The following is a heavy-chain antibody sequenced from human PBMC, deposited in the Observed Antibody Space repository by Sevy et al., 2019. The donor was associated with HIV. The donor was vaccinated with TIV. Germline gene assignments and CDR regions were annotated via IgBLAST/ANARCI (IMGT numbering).Heavy chain of an antibody. Sequence: GGSLRLSCAASALTFTRYAFHWVRQAPGKGPEWSGVISYEGSNIYYGPSVKGRFNISRDNSKNTLYLQMNDIRTEETAVYYCAKDLHPPGPVRGTNFDYWGRGTLVTVSS. CDR2: ISYEGSNI. V-gene: IGHV3-30*18. D-gene: IGHD1-1*01. CDR1: ALTFTRYA. CDR3: AKDLHPPGPVRGTNFDY. J-gene: IGHJ4*02.